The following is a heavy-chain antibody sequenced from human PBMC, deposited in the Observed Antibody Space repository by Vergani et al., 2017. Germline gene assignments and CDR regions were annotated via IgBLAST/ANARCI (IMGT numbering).Heavy chain of an antibody. CDR2: IHSSGTT. Sequence: QVQLHESGPGLVKPSQTLSLTCTVSGGSITSGSFYWSWIRQPAGKGLEWIGRIHSSGTTNYNPSLKSRVTLSVDTSKNQLSLWMTSVTAADTAVYYCARDSWTSELRGVYWFDTWGQGTLVSVSS. CDR1: GGSITSGSFY. CDR3: ARDSWTSELRGVYWFDT. J-gene: IGHJ5*02. V-gene: IGHV4-61*02. D-gene: IGHD3-10*01.